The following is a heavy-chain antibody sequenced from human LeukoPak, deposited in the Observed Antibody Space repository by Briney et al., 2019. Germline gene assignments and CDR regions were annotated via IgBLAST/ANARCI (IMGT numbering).Heavy chain of an antibody. Sequence: PGGSLRLSCAASGFTFSSYAMHWVRQAPGKELEGVAVISYDGSNKYYADSVKGRFTISRDNSKNTLYLQMNSLRAEDTAVYYCARADPYCSGGSCSSFAYWGQGTLVTVSS. CDR3: ARADPYCSGGSCSSFAY. D-gene: IGHD2-15*01. CDR2: ISYDGSNK. J-gene: IGHJ4*02. CDR1: GFTFSSYA. V-gene: IGHV3-30-3*01.